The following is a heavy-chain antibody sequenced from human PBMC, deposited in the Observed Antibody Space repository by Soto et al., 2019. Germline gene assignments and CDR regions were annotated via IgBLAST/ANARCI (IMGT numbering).Heavy chain of an antibody. CDR3: ARDSSYYHVSERGGIGH. V-gene: IGHV4-61*01. J-gene: IGHJ4*02. CDR2: IFDSGRT. CDR1: GGSVSSGNKY. D-gene: IGHD3-10*02. Sequence: QVQLQEAGPGLVKPSETLSLTCNVSGGSVSSGNKYWSWIRQPPGKGLEWIGYIFDSGRTNYNPSHNSRGIISVVTSKHQFSLELMSVTAADTAVYYCARDSSYYHVSERGGIGHRGQGTLGTVSS.